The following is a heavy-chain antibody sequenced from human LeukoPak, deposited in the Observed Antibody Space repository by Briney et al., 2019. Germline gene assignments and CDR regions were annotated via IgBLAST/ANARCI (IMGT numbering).Heavy chain of an antibody. V-gene: IGHV1-2*02. J-gene: IGHJ4*02. CDR3: ARQLGATSRDY. D-gene: IGHD1-26*01. CDR1: GYTFTGYY. Sequence: ASVKVSCKASGYTFTGYYMHWVRQAPGQGLEWMGWIIPNSGATNYAQNFRGRVTMTRDTSISTAYMELDRLTSDDTAVYYCARQLGATSRDYWGQGTLVTVSS. CDR2: IIPNSGAT.